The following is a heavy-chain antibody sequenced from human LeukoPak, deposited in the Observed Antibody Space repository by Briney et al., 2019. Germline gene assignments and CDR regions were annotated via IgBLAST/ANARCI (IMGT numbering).Heavy chain of an antibody. J-gene: IGHJ4*02. CDR2: VSHSGGT. D-gene: IGHD6-13*01. Sequence: SETLSLTCAVSGYSITIGYLWGWIRQPPGKGLEWIGSVSHSGGTYYNPSLRSRVTISIDTSKNRFSLSLSSVTAADTAVYYCSRAGLAAAATRYWGQGTLVTVSS. CDR3: SRAGLAAAATRY. CDR1: GYSITIGYL. V-gene: IGHV4-38-2*01.